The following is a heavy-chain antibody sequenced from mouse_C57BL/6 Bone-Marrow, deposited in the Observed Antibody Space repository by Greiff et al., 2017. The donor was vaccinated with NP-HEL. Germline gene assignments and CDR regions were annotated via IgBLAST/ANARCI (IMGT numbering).Heavy chain of an antibody. CDR1: GFTFSASY. V-gene: IGHV5-12*01. CDR2: ISNGGGST. D-gene: IGHD2-3*01. Sequence: EVMLVESGGGLVQPGGSLKLSCAASGFTFSASYMYWVRQTPEKRLEWVAYISNGGGSTYYPDTVKGSFTISRDNAKNPLYLQMSSLKSDDTAMYYGARPDDDGYFPFAYWGQGTLVTVSA. J-gene: IGHJ3*01. CDR3: ARPDDDGYFPFAY.